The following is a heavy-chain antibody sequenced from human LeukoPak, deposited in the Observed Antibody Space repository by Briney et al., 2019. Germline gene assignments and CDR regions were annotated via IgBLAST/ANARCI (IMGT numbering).Heavy chain of an antibody. CDR1: GYTFTTFD. Sequence: GASVKVSCKASGYTFTTFDINWVRQAPGQGLEWMGRIIPSFGTANYAQKFQGRVTITADKSTSTAYMELSSLRSEDTAVYYCARDSAFLGYCRSVTCPVTYGMDVWGQGTTVTVSS. D-gene: IGHD2-2*01. J-gene: IGHJ6*02. CDR3: ARDSAFLGYCRSVTCPVTYGMDV. CDR2: IIPSFGTA. V-gene: IGHV1-69*06.